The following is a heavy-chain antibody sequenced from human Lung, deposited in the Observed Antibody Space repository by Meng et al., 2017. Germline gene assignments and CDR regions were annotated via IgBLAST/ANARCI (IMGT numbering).Heavy chain of an antibody. V-gene: IGHV4-4*02. CDR3: ARETLRELGLFHY. CDR1: GDSITRTQW. J-gene: IGHJ4*02. D-gene: IGHD1-7*01. Sequence: QLQLQESAPRLVRPSGTLSLACAVSGDSITRTQWWSWLRQTPGKGLEWIGEISHSGSTVYRPSLQGRVSISLDKSNNEFSLKLTSVTAADTAVHYCARETLRELGLFHYWGQGILVTVSS. CDR2: ISHSGST.